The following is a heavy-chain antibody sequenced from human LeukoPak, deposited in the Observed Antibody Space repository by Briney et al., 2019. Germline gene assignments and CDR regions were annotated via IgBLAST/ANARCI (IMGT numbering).Heavy chain of an antibody. Sequence: NTGGSLRLSRAASGFTFSNAWVNWVRQAPGKGLEWVGRIKRKTDGEPTDYAAPEKGRFTISRDDSDNTLYLQMNSLKTEDTAVYYCTTNDAFDIWGQGTMVTVSS. V-gene: IGHV3-15*01. J-gene: IGHJ3*02. CDR1: GFTFSNAW. CDR3: TTNDAFDI. CDR2: IKRKTDGEPT.